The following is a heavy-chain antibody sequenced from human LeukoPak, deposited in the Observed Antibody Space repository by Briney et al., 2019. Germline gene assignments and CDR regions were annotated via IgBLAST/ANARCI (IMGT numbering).Heavy chain of an antibody. D-gene: IGHD2-8*02. CDR3: AKVRGRVLGPDFGYYFDY. Sequence: GGSLRLSCAASGFTLSTHAMSWVRQAPGKGLEGVSALSDSGGSTSYADSVRGRFTISRDNSRNTLYLQMNSLRADDTAVYYCAKVRGRVLGPDFGYYFDYWGQGTVVTVSS. CDR2: LSDSGGST. CDR1: GFTLSTHA. V-gene: IGHV3-23*01. J-gene: IGHJ4*02.